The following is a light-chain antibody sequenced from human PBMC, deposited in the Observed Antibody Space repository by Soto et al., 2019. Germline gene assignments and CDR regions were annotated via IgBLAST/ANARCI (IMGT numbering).Light chain of an antibody. CDR1: QSISSW. J-gene: IGKJ1*01. CDR2: KAS. V-gene: IGKV1-5*03. CDR3: QQYNSYET. Sequence: DIQMTQSPSTLSASVGDRVTITCRASQSISSWLAWYQQKPGKAPKLLIYKASSLESGVPSRFSGSGSGTEFTLTISSLQPDDFATYYCQQYNSYETFGQGTKVKIK.